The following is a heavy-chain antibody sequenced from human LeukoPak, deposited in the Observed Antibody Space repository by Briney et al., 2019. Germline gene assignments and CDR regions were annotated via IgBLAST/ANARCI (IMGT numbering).Heavy chain of an antibody. Sequence: GGSLRLSCAGSGFTFSSAWMTWVRQTPGKGLEWVGHIKSRTDGGTTDYAAPVKGRFTVSRDDSTNTVYLQMNSLKTEDSAVYYCATEFYSNGYNFWGQGTLVTVSS. D-gene: IGHD5-24*01. CDR1: GFTFSSAW. CDR3: ATEFYSNGYNF. CDR2: IKSRTDGGTT. V-gene: IGHV3-15*01. J-gene: IGHJ4*02.